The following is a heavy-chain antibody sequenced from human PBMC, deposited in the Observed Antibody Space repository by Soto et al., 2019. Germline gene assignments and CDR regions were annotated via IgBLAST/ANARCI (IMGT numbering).Heavy chain of an antibody. J-gene: IGHJ6*02. CDR3: ARDGPYYYDSSGANSYGMDV. Sequence: GGSLRLSCAASGFTFSSYEMNWVRQAPGKGLEWVSYISSSGSTIYYADSVKGRFTISRDNAKNSLYLQMNSLRAEDTAVYYCARDGPYYYDSSGANSYGMDVWGQGTTVTVSS. V-gene: IGHV3-48*03. D-gene: IGHD3-22*01. CDR2: ISSSGSTI. CDR1: GFTFSSYE.